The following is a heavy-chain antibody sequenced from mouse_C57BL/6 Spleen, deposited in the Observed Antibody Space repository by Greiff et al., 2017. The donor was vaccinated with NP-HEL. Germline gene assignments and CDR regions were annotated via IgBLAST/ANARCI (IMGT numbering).Heavy chain of an antibody. CDR3: ARRRDYYGWYFDV. J-gene: IGHJ1*03. D-gene: IGHD1-1*01. CDR2: INPYNGGT. V-gene: IGHV1-19*01. CDR1: GYTFTDYY. Sequence: EVQVVESGPVLVKPGASVKMSCKASGYTFTDYYMNWVKQSHGKSLEWIGVINPYNGGTSYNQKFKGKATLTVDKSSSTAYMELNSLTSEDSAVYYCARRRDYYGWYFDVWGTGTTVTVSS.